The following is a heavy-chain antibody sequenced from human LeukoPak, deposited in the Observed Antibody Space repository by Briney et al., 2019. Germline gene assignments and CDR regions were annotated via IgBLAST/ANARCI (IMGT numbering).Heavy chain of an antibody. V-gene: IGHV4-39*01. CDR3: ARQRNYYDSSHEAFDI. CDR2: IFHSGST. J-gene: IGHJ3*02. CDR1: GDSIFSTTYY. D-gene: IGHD3-22*01. Sequence: PSENLSLTCTVSGDSIFSTTYYWGWIRQPPGKGLEWIGSIFHSGSTYYNPSLKSRVTISVDTSKNQFSLKLSSVTAADTAVYYCARQRNYYDSSHEAFDIWGQGTMVTVSS.